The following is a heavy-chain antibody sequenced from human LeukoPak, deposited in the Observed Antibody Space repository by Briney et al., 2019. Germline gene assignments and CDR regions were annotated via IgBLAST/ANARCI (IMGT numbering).Heavy chain of an antibody. CDR1: GYTFTDNY. Sequence: AASVKVSCKTSGYTFTDNYTHWVRQAPGQGLEWMGWINPNGGGTNYAQKFQDRVTMTRDTSISTAYMELSSLRSDDTAVYSCARGSPVGATTGLHSWGQGTLVTVSS. CDR3: ARGSPVGATTGLHS. D-gene: IGHD1-26*01. V-gene: IGHV1-2*02. CDR2: INPNGGGT. J-gene: IGHJ4*02.